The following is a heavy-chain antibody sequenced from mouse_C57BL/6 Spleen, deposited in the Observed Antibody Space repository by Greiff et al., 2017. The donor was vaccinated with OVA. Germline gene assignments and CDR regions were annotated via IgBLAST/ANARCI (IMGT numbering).Heavy chain of an antibody. CDR2: INPNYGTT. D-gene: IGHD1-1*01. CDR3: ARNYGSSYFDY. Sequence: EVQLQQSGPELVKPGASVKLSCKASGYSFTDYNMNWVKQSHGKSLEWIGVINPNYGTTSYNHKFTGKATLTVDQSSSTAYMQLHSLTSEDSAVYYCARNYGSSYFDYWGQGTTLTVSS. J-gene: IGHJ2*01. V-gene: IGHV1-39*01. CDR1: GYSFTDYN.